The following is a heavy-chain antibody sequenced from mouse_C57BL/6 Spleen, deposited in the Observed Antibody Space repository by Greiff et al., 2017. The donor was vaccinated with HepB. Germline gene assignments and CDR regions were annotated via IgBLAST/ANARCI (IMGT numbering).Heavy chain of an antibody. D-gene: IGHD1-1*01. Sequence: EVQLVESGGGLVQPKGSLKLSCAASGFTFNTYAMHWVRQAPGKGLEWVARIRSKSSKYATYYADSVKDRFTISRDDSQSMLYLQMNNLKTEDTARYYCVRCITRHAMDYWGQGASVTVSS. CDR2: IRSKSSKYAT. V-gene: IGHV10-3*01. J-gene: IGHJ4*01. CDR3: VRCITRHAMDY. CDR1: GFTFNTYA.